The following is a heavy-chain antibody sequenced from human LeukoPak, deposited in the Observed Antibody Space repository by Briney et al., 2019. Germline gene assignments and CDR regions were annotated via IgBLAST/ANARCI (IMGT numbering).Heavy chain of an antibody. Sequence: PGGSLRLSCAASGFTFSSYAMNWVRQAPGKGLEWVSAISGSGGTTYYADSVKGQFTVSRDNSQNTLYLQMNSLRVDDTAVYYCAKGSSRGTTLTWFDPWGQGTLVTVSS. CDR1: GFTFSSYA. J-gene: IGHJ5*02. D-gene: IGHD4-17*01. V-gene: IGHV3-23*01. CDR3: AKGSSRGTTLTWFDP. CDR2: ISGSGGTT.